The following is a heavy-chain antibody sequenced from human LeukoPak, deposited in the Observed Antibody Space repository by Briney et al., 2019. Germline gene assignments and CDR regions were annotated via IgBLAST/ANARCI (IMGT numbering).Heavy chain of an antibody. Sequence: TSVKVSCKASGFTFTSSAVQWVRQARGQRLEWIGWIVVGSGNTNYAQKFQERVTITRDMSTSTAYMELSSLRSEDTAVYYCAAGRRELLHYYMDVWGKGTTVTVSS. CDR3: AAGRRELLHYYMDV. V-gene: IGHV1-58*01. D-gene: IGHD1-26*01. CDR1: GFTFTSSA. J-gene: IGHJ6*03. CDR2: IVVGSGNT.